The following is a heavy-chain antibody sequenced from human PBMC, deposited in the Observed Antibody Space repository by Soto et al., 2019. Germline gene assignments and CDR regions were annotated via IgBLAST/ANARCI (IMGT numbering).Heavy chain of an antibody. J-gene: IGHJ4*02. V-gene: IGHV4-31*03. CDR1: GGSISSVRYY. D-gene: IGHD1-20*01. CDR3: ARGWQRVTGTYDY. Sequence: QVQLQESGPGLVKPSQTLSLTCTVSGGSISSVRYYWHWNRQHPGKGLEWIGYIYYSGSTYYTPSLKIRVTISPDAPNNQFSLRLTSVTAEDTAVYYCARGWQRVTGTYDYWGQGTLATVSS. CDR2: IYYSGST.